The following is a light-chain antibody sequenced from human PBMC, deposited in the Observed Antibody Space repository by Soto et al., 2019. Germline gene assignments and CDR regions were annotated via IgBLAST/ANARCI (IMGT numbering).Light chain of an antibody. V-gene: IGLV2-14*01. CDR1: VGRYNY. CDR3: SSYTSTTTLV. J-gene: IGLJ2*01. Sequence: QSALTQPASVSGSPGQSIPISCTGAVGRYNYVSWYQQHPGKAPKLIIYEVSSRPSGVSNRFSGSKSGNTASLTISGLQADDEADYYCSSYTSTTTLVFGRGTKLTVL. CDR2: EVS.